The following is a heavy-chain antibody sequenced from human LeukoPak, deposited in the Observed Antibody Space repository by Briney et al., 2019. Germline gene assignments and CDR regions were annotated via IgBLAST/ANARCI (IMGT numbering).Heavy chain of an antibody. D-gene: IGHD6-19*01. CDR2: ISDSGGAT. CDR3: AKDQRIRVAERFDY. Sequence: RSGGSLRLSCAASGFTFSSSAMTWLRQAPGKGLEWVSAISDSGGATYYADSVKGRFTISRDNSKSTLFLQMNSLRAEDSAVYFCAKDQRIRVAERFDYWGQGTLVTVSS. CDR1: GFTFSSSA. V-gene: IGHV3-23*01. J-gene: IGHJ4*02.